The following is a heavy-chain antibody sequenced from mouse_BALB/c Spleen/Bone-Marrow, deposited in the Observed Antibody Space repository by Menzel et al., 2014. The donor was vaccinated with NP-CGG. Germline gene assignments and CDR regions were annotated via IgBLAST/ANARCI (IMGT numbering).Heavy chain of an antibody. V-gene: IGHV5-17*02. CDR3: ASSPYGYFDY. J-gene: IGHJ2*01. CDR1: GFTFSSFG. Sequence: EVKVVESGGGLVQPGGSRKLSCAASGFTFSSFGMHWVRRAPEKGLEWVAYISSGSSSIYYADTVKGRFTISRDNPKNTLFLQMTSLRSEDTAMYYCASSPYGYFDYWGQGTTLTVSS. D-gene: IGHD1-1*01. CDR2: ISSGSSSI.